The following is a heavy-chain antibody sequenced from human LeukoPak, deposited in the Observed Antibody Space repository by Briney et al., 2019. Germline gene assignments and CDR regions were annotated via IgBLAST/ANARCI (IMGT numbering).Heavy chain of an antibody. V-gene: IGHV3-53*01. CDR3: ARRRDSSGWYFDS. CDR2: LYIGGNT. D-gene: IGHD6-19*01. CDR1: GLTVKNSY. Sequence: GGSLRLSCAASGLTVKNSYMNWVRQARGKGLEWMSALYIGGNTYYADSVRGRFTISRDNSKNTLYLQMNSLRAEDTAIYYCARRRDSSGWYFDSWGQGTLVAVSS. J-gene: IGHJ4*02.